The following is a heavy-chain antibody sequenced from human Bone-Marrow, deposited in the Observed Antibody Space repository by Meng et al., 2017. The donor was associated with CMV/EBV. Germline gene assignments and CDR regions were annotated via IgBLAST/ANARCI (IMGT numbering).Heavy chain of an antibody. J-gene: IGHJ6*02. Sequence: GGSLRLSCAASGFTFSSHGMHWVRQAPGKGLEWVAVIWSDANKKYYADSVKGRFTISRDNSKNTLYLQMNSLRPEDTAVYHCAKDYDFWSAYPHYYGLDVWGQGTTVTGSS. CDR1: GFTFSSHG. CDR2: IWSDANKK. CDR3: AKDYDFWSAYPHYYGLDV. V-gene: IGHV3-33*06. D-gene: IGHD3-3*01.